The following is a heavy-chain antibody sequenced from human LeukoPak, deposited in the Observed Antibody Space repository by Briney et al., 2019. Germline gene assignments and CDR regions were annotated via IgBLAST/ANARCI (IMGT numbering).Heavy chain of an antibody. CDR2: IWYDEITK. Sequence: GGSLRLSCVASGFTFRSYGIHWVRQAPGKGLEWLAFIWYDEITKDYADSVKGRFTISRDNSKNTLYVQMNSLRADDTAVYYCARSARLMKGVVEVTALDDWGQGTLVTVSS. CDR3: ARSARLMKGVVEVTALDD. D-gene: IGHD3-3*01. V-gene: IGHV3-30*02. CDR1: GFTFRSYG. J-gene: IGHJ4*02.